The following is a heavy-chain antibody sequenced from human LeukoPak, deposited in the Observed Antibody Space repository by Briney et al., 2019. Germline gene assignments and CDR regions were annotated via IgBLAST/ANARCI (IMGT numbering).Heavy chain of an antibody. CDR2: ISGSGDST. CDR1: GFTFSSYA. V-gene: IGHV3-23*01. D-gene: IGHD6-19*01. J-gene: IGHJ4*02. Sequence: GGSLRLSCAASGFTFSSYAMSWVRQAPGKGLEWVSAISGSGDSTYYADSVKGRFTISRDNSKNTLYLQMNSLRAEDTAVYFCARRSGVAVAGAFDYWGQGTLVTVSS. CDR3: ARRSGVAVAGAFDY.